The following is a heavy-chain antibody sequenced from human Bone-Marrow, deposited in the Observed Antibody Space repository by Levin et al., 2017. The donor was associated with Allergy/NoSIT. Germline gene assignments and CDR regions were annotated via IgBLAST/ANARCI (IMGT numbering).Heavy chain of an antibody. Sequence: SQTLSLTCTVSGGSISSSSYYWGWIRQPPGKGLEWIGSIYYSGSTYYNPSLKSRVTISVDTSKNQFSLKLSSVTAADTAVYYCAREGVHLKGSFWSGYYSDYGMDGWGQGTTVTVSS. CDR3: AREGVHLKGSFWSGYYSDYGMDG. J-gene: IGHJ6*02. D-gene: IGHD3-3*01. CDR2: IYYSGST. V-gene: IGHV4-39*07. CDR1: GGSISSSSYY.